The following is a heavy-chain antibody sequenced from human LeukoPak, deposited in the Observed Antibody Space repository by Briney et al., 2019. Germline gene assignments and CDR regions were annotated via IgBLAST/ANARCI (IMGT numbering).Heavy chain of an antibody. CDR1: GGSFSGYY. CDR2: INHSGST. J-gene: IGHJ4*02. V-gene: IGHV4-34*01. D-gene: IGHD4-17*01. Sequence: PSETLSLTCAVYGGSFSGYYWSWIRQPPGKGLEWIGEINHSGSTNYNPSLKSRVTISVDASKNQFSLKLSSVTAADTAVYYCARSTTLTRWIDYWGQGTLVTVSS. CDR3: ARSTTLTRWIDY.